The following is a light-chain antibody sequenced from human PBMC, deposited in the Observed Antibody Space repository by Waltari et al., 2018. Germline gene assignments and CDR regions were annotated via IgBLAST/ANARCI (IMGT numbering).Light chain of an antibody. CDR2: KDT. Sequence: SYELTQPPSVSVSPGQTARITCSGEALPKHYAYWYQQKPGQAPLLVIYKDTERSSGIPERFSGSSSGTTVTLTISAVQAEDEADYYCQSADAGGTYVIFGGGTKLTAL. J-gene: IGLJ2*01. CDR1: ALPKHY. CDR3: QSADAGGTYVI. V-gene: IGLV3-25*03.